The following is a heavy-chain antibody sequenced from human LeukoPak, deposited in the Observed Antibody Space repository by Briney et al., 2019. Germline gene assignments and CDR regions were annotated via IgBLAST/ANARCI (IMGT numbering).Heavy chain of an antibody. CDR3: ARDPISSSSWDQRPPTEYFQH. Sequence: PGGSLRLSCAASGFTFSDYYMSWTRQAPGKGLEWVSYISSSGSTIYYADSVKGRFTISRDNAKNSLYLQMNSLRAEDTAVYYCARDPISSSSWDQRPPTEYFQHWGQGTLVTVSS. D-gene: IGHD6-13*01. J-gene: IGHJ1*01. CDR2: ISSSGSTI. CDR1: GFTFSDYY. V-gene: IGHV3-11*04.